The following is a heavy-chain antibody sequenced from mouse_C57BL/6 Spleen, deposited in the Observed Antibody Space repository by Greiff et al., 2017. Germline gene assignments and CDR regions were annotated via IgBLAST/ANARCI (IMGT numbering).Heavy chain of an antibody. CDR3: ARSEYDSPCY. J-gene: IGHJ2*01. Sequence: QVQLQQSGPELVKPGASVKISCKASGYAFSSSWMNWVKQRPGKGLEWIGRIYPGDGDTNYNGKFKGKATLTADKSSSTAYMQLSSLTSEDSAVYFCARSEYDSPCYWGQGTTLTVSS. CDR1: GYAFSSSW. V-gene: IGHV1-82*01. CDR2: IYPGDGDT. D-gene: IGHD2-10*02.